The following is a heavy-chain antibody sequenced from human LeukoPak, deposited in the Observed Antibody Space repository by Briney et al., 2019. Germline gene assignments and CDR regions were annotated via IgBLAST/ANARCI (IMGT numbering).Heavy chain of an antibody. D-gene: IGHD3-10*01. V-gene: IGHV3-7*01. J-gene: IGHJ4*02. Sequence: GGSPRLSCAASGVTFSSYWMSWVRQARGKGREGGADINQEGREKYYVDSVKGPFPISTDNAKNSLYLKMNSLRAEDTAVYYCARVSGSGSFLQFYFDSWGRGTLVTVSS. CDR3: ARVSGSGSFLQFYFDS. CDR1: GVTFSSYW. CDR2: INQEGREK.